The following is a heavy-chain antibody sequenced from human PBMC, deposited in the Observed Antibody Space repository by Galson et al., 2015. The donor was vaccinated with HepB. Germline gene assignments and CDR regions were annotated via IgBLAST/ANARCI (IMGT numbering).Heavy chain of an antibody. CDR3: AGVVSPYFYYMDV. CDR2: IKGDGTEN. V-gene: IGHV3-7*04. J-gene: IGHJ6*03. Sequence: SLRLSCAASGFSFSSRWMNWVRQAPGKGLEWVAIIKGDGTENHYVDSVKGRFTISRDNAKNSLHLQMNSLRDEDTAVYYCAGVVSPYFYYMDVWGKGTTATVSS. D-gene: IGHD3-22*01. CDR1: GFSFSSRW.